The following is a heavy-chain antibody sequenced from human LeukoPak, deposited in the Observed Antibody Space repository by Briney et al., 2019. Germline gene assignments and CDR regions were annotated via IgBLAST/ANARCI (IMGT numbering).Heavy chain of an antibody. CDR2: ISWNSGSI. CDR3: AKDPYYYDSSGYLGY. Sequence: GGSLRLSCAASGFTFDDYAMHWVRQAPGKGLEWVSGISWNSGSIGYADSVKGRFTISRDNAKNSLYLQMNSLRAEDTALYYCAKDPYYYDSSGYLGYWGQGTLVTVSS. V-gene: IGHV3-9*01. D-gene: IGHD3-22*01. CDR1: GFTFDDYA. J-gene: IGHJ4*02.